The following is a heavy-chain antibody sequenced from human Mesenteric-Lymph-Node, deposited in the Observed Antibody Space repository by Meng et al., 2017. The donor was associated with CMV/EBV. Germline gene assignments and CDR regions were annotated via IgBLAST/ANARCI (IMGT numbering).Heavy chain of an antibody. Sequence: ASVKVSCKASGYTFTGHYIHWVRQAPGQGLEWMGWINPNSGGTNYAQKFQGRVTMTRDTSISTAYMELSRLRSDDTAVYYCARHPGYSSSWSGWAWFDPWGQGTLVTVSS. D-gene: IGHD6-13*01. CDR1: GYTFTGHY. CDR2: INPNSGGT. V-gene: IGHV1-2*02. CDR3: ARHPGYSSSWSGWAWFDP. J-gene: IGHJ5*02.